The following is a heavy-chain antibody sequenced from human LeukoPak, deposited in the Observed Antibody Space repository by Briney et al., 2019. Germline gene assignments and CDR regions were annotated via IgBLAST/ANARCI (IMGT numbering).Heavy chain of an antibody. CDR1: GFSFSSYW. CDR3: ARTYPGIALAGTFDY. D-gene: IGHD6-19*01. V-gene: IGHV3-7*01. J-gene: IGHJ4*02. Sequence: GGSLRLSCAASGFSFSSYWMGWVRQAPGKGLEWVANINDGGSSKYYVDSLKGRFTISRDNAKNSLYLQMSSLRAEDTAMYYCARTYPGIALAGTFDYWGQGTLVTVSS. CDR2: INDGGSSK.